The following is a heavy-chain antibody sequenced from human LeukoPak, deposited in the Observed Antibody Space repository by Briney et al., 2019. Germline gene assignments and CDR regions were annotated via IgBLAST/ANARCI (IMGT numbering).Heavy chain of an antibody. D-gene: IGHD5-12*01. CDR2: IYTSGST. Sequence: SETLSLTCTVSGGSISSYYWSWIRQPAGKGLEWIGRIYTSGSTNYNPSLKSRVTISVDTSKNRFSLKLSSVTAADTAVYYCARASLRLGMSWFDPWGQGTLVTVSS. CDR1: GGSISSYY. V-gene: IGHV4-4*07. J-gene: IGHJ5*02. CDR3: ARASLRLGMSWFDP.